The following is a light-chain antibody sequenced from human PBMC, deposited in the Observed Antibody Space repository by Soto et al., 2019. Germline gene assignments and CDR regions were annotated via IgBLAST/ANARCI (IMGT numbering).Light chain of an antibody. CDR2: GAS. V-gene: IGKV3-20*01. Sequence: EIVLTQSPGTLSLSPGERATLSCRASQSVTSTYLAWYQQKPGQAPRLLIYGASNRATGIPDRFTASGSGTDFTLTISSLEPEDFAVYYCQQYGGSPLTFGGGTKVEIK. CDR3: QQYGGSPLT. CDR1: QSVTSTY. J-gene: IGKJ4*01.